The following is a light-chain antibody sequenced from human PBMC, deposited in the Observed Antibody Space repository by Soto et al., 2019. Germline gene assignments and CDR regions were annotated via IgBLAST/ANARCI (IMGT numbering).Light chain of an antibody. V-gene: IGKV3D-15*01. CDR2: DAS. J-gene: IGKJ1*01. CDR3: QRNRDWPGT. CDR1: QSVSNN. Sequence: EIVMTQSPAPLSVSSGERSTLSCMARQSVSNNVAWHQQQPGQPPRLLNYDASTRATGIPISFSGSASGTEFTLTISILHSEVLVFYCYQRNRDWPGTFGQGTKVDFK.